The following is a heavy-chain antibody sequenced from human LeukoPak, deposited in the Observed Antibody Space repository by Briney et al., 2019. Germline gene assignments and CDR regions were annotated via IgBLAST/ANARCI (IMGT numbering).Heavy chain of an antibody. CDR3: ARHGQYSSGWNDGFDI. Sequence: KPSETLSLTCAVSGGSISSYYWSWIRQPPGKRLEWIGYISYTGSTNYNPSLKSRVTISVDTSKNQLSLKLSSVTAADTAVYYCARHGQYSSGWNDGFDIWGQGTMVTVSS. CDR1: GGSISSYY. J-gene: IGHJ3*02. CDR2: ISYTGST. V-gene: IGHV4-59*08. D-gene: IGHD6-19*01.